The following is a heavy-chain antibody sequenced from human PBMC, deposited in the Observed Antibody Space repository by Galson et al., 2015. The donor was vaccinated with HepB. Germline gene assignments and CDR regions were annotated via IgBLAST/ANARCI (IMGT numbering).Heavy chain of an antibody. J-gene: IGHJ4*02. Sequence: SLRLSCAASGFTFSSSEMNWVRQAPGKGLEWVSYISSSGSTIYYADSVKGRFTISRDNVKNSLYLQMNSLRAEDTAVYYCARATYSSSWFPAIDYWGQGTLVTVSS. D-gene: IGHD6-13*01. CDR2: ISSSGSTI. CDR3: ARATYSSSWFPAIDY. V-gene: IGHV3-48*03. CDR1: GFTFSSSE.